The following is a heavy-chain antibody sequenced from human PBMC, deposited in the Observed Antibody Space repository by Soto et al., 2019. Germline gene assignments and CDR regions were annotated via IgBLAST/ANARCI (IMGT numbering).Heavy chain of an antibody. Sequence: GGSLRLSCAAPGITLSNSGIHWVRQAPGKGLEWVAMISYDGNEKYYLDSVKGRFTISRDNSKNTLYLQMNSLRTEDTAVYYCAKDLYSSGWYNYFDPWGQGTLVTVSS. D-gene: IGHD6-19*01. V-gene: IGHV3-30*18. CDR3: AKDLYSSGWYNYFDP. CDR1: GITLSNSG. J-gene: IGHJ5*02. CDR2: ISYDGNEK.